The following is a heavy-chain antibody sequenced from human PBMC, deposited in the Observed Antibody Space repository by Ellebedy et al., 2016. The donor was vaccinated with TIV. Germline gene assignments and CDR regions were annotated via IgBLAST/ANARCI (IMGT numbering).Heavy chain of an antibody. J-gene: IGHJ4*02. CDR3: AKDGHDSSGYYFGY. CDR1: GFTFSSFG. CDR2: IRYDGSNK. Sequence: GESLKISCAASGFTFSSFGMHWVRQAPGKGLEWVAFIRYDGSNKYYADSVKGRFTISRDNSKNTLYLQMNSLRAEDTAVYYCAKDGHDSSGYYFGYWGQGTLVTVSS. D-gene: IGHD3-22*01. V-gene: IGHV3-30*02.